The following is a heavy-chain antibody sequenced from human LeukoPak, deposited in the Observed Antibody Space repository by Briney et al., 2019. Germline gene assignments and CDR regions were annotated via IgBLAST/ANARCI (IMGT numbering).Heavy chain of an antibody. J-gene: IGHJ5*02. CDR1: GGTFISYA. V-gene: IGHV1-69*05. CDR3: ARPPEYYDILTGYLP. D-gene: IGHD3-9*01. CDR2: IIPIFGTA. Sequence: SSVKVSCKASGGTFISYAISWVRQAPGQGLEWMGGIIPIFGTANYAQKFQGRVTITTDESTSTAYMELSSLRSEDTAVYYCARPPEYYDILTGYLPWGQGTLVTVSS.